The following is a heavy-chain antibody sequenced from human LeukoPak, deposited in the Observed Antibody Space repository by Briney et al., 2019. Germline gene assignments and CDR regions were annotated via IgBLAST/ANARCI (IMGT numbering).Heavy chain of an antibody. J-gene: IGHJ4*02. V-gene: IGHV4-59*12. CDR1: GGSISSYY. CDR3: ARDLGGYNYGYSFDY. CDR2: IYYSGST. D-gene: IGHD5-18*01. Sequence: SETLSLTYTVSGGSISSYYWSWLRQPPGKGLEWIGYIYYSGSTNYNPSLKSRVTMSVDTSKNQFSLKMFSVTAADTAVYYCARDLGGYNYGYSFDYWGQGTLVTVSS.